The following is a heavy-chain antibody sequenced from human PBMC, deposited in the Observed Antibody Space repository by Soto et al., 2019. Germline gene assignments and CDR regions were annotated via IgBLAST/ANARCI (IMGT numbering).Heavy chain of an antibody. V-gene: IGHV3-23*01. D-gene: IGHD3-22*01. J-gene: IGHJ4*02. CDR2: ISGSGGST. Sequence: PGGSLRLSCAASGFTFSSYAMSWVRQAPGKGLEWVSAISGSGGSTYYADSVKGRFTISRDNSKNTLYLQMNSLRAEDSAVYYCAIDGDDDGSGYTLSYFDYWGQGTLVTVSS. CDR3: AIDGDDDGSGYTLSYFDY. CDR1: GFTFSSYA.